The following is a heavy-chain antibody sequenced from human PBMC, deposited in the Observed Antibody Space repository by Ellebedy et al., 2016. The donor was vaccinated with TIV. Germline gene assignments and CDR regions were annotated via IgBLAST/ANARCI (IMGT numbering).Heavy chain of an antibody. CDR2: ITGSGGGP. V-gene: IGHV3-23*01. J-gene: IGHJ4*02. Sequence: PGGSLRLSCSTSGFTFSSFVIHWVRQPPGKGLEWVSAITGSGGGPYYADSVKGRFTTSRDNSKNTLYLHMTSLRAEDTAVYYCAGSTTITTMPYWGQGTLVTVSS. D-gene: IGHD4-11*01. CDR1: GFTFSSFV. CDR3: AGSTTITTMPY.